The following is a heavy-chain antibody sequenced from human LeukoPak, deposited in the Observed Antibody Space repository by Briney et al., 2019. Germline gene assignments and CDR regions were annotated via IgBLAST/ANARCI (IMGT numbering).Heavy chain of an antibody. CDR3: ASKWVTYYYNSSAYHYPIDVFDI. J-gene: IGHJ3*02. CDR2: INANSGGT. CDR1: GYTFTGYY. V-gene: IGHV1-2*02. Sequence: GASVKVSGKASGYTFTGYYMHWVRQAPGQGREWMGWINANSGGTNSAQNVTGRVTMTRDTSISTPYMELSSLRSDDTAVYYCASKWVTYYYNSSAYHYPIDVFDIWGQGTMVTVSS. D-gene: IGHD3-22*01.